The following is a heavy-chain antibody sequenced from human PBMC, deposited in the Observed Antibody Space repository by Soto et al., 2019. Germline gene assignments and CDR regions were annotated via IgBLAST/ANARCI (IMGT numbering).Heavy chain of an antibody. V-gene: IGHV2-26*01. CDR1: GFSLSNARMG. Sequence: QVTLKESGPVLVKPTETLTLTCTVSGFSLSNARMGVSWIRHPPGKALEWLAHIFSNDEKSYSTSLKSRLTISKDTSKSQVVLTMTNMDPVDTATYYCARSSGYSSGWLAVEGMDVWGQGTTVTVSS. CDR3: ARSSGYSSGWLAVEGMDV. CDR2: IFSNDEK. J-gene: IGHJ6*02. D-gene: IGHD6-19*01.